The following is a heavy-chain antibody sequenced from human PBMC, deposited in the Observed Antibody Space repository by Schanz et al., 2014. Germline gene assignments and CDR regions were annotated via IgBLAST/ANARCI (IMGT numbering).Heavy chain of an antibody. CDR1: GFTFSDYY. J-gene: IGHJ4*02. CDR2: ISGSGRYT. CDR3: AREVTPPPRFDC. V-gene: IGHV3-11*06. Sequence: VQLVESGGGLVKPGGSLRLSCAASGFTFSDYYMSWIRQAPGKGLEWVSYISGSGRYTKYADSVKGRFTISRDNAKNSLFLQMNSLRDEDTAVYYCAREVTPPPRFDCWGQGTLVTVSS. D-gene: IGHD2-15*01.